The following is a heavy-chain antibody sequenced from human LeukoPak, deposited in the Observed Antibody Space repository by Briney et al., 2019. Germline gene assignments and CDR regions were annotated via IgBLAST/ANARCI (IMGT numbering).Heavy chain of an antibody. Sequence: GGSLRLSCAASGFTFSSYAMSWVRQAPGKGLEWVSGISWNSGNIGYADSVKGRFTISRDNAKNSLYLQMNSLRAEDTALYYCAKDYDILTGPLDYWGQGTLVTVSS. CDR1: GFTFSSYA. V-gene: IGHV3-9*01. D-gene: IGHD3-9*01. J-gene: IGHJ4*02. CDR3: AKDYDILTGPLDY. CDR2: ISWNSGNI.